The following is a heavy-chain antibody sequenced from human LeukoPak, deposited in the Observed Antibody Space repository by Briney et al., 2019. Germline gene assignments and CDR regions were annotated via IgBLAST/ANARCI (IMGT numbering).Heavy chain of an antibody. J-gene: IGHJ5*02. CDR3: AKEAPRASHKAGDWFDP. Sequence: GGSLRLSCAASGFTMSTTWMSWVRQAPGKGLECVALISEGGSKKYYGDPVKGRFTISRDNARNSVYLYMNSLRDDDTAVYYCAKEAPRASHKAGDWFDPWGQGSLVTVS. V-gene: IGHV3-7*04. D-gene: IGHD6-19*01. CDR2: ISEGGSKK. CDR1: GFTMSTTW.